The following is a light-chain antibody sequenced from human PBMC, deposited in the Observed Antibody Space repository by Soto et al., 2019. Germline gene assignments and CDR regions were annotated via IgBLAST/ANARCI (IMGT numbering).Light chain of an antibody. CDR1: QSVGSN. Sequence: EIVMTQSPATLSVSPGESATLSCRASQSVGSNLAWHQQKPGQAPRILMYDASTRATGISARFSGSGSGTEFTLTISSLQSEDFAVYFCQQYNNWPLTFGGGTKVDIK. CDR2: DAS. J-gene: IGKJ4*01. CDR3: QQYNNWPLT. V-gene: IGKV3-15*01.